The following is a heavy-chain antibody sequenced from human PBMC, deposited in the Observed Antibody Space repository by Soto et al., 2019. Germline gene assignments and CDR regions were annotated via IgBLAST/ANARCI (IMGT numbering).Heavy chain of an antibody. Sequence: ASVKVSCKASGGTFSSYAISWVRQAPGQGLEWMGGIIPIFGTANYAQKFQGRVTITADESTSTAYMELSSLRSEDTAVYYCARVLPYSSSWGTWGQGTLVTVSS. D-gene: IGHD6-6*01. CDR1: GGTFSSYA. CDR2: IIPIFGTA. V-gene: IGHV1-69*13. J-gene: IGHJ5*02. CDR3: ARVLPYSSSWGT.